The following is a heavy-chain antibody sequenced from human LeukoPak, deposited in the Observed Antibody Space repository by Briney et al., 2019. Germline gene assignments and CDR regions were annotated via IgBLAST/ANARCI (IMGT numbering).Heavy chain of an antibody. CDR2: INSDGRSP. J-gene: IGHJ5*02. V-gene: IGHV3-74*01. Sequence: GGSLRLSCAASGFTFSSSWMHWVRQAPGKGLVWVSRINSDGRSPFYADSVKGRFTISRDNAKNTLFLQMNSLRVEDTAVHYCATSTCGGDCYGNWLDPWGQGTLVTVSS. D-gene: IGHD2-21*02. CDR1: GFTFSSSW. CDR3: ATSTCGGDCYGNWLDP.